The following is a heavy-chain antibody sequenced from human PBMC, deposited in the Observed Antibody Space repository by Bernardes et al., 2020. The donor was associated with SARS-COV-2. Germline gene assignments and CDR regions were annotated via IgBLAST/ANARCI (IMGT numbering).Heavy chain of an antibody. CDR1: GYNFANYW. CDR3: ARDQWIIGIHYYYYFGLDV. J-gene: IGHJ6*02. CDR2: IYPGDADT. V-gene: IGHV5-51*01. Sequence: GESLKISCKGSGYNFANYWIGWVRQMPGKGLEWMGIIYPGDADTRYNPSFQGQVTFSADKSTSTAYLQMNSLRAEDTAVYYCARDQWIIGIHYYYYFGLDVWGQGTTVTVSS. D-gene: IGHD5-12*01.